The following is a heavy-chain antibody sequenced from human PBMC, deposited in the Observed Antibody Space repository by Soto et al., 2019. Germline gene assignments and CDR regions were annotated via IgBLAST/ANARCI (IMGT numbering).Heavy chain of an antibody. CDR2: INSDGSST. D-gene: IGHD3-3*01. CDR3: ARSYYDFWSGYYTGTYYFDY. V-gene: IGHV3-74*01. CDR1: GFTFSSYW. J-gene: IGHJ4*02. Sequence: EVQLVESGGGLVQPGGSLRLSCAASGFTFSSYWMHWVRQAPGKGLVWVSRINSDGSSTSYADSVKGRFTISRDNAKNTLYLQMNSLRAEETAVYYCARSYYDFWSGYYTGTYYFDYWGQGTLVTVSS.